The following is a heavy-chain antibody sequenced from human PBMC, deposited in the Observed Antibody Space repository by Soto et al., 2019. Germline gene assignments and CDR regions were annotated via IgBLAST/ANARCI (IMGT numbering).Heavy chain of an antibody. CDR2: IYYSGST. V-gene: IGHV4-39*01. J-gene: IGHJ4*02. CDR3: ERKRTSVVTQAHFDV. D-gene: IGHD2-21*02. CDR1: GDSISSRSYY. Sequence: NPSETLSLTCTVTGDSISSRSYYWGWIRQPPGKGLEWIGSIYYSGSTYNNPSLRSRVSMSIDTSKDQFSLKLKSVTAADTALYFCERKRTSVVTQAHFDVWGPGSLVTVYS.